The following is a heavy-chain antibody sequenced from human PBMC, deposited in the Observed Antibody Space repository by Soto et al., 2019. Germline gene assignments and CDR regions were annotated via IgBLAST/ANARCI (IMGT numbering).Heavy chain of an antibody. CDR2: IKSKIDGGTA. D-gene: IGHD3-16*01. CDR1: GFTFSNVG. J-gene: IGHJ1*01. V-gene: IGHV3-15*01. Sequence: EVHLVESGGDLVKPGGSLRLSCAASGFTFSNVGMSWVRQAPGKGLEWVGRIKSKIDGGTAQYGAPVKGSFTISRDDPKNTLYLQMNSLRTEDSALYYCTTIYMDYVLNVQHWGQGTPLTISS. CDR3: TTIYMDYVLNVQH.